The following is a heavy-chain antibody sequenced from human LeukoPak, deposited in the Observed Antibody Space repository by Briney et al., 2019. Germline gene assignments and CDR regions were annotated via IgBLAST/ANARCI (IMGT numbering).Heavy chain of an antibody. Sequence: GGSLRLSCAASGFTFSSYSMNWVRQAPGKGLEWASSISSSSSYIYYADSVKGRFTISRDNAKNSLYLQMSGLRAEDTAVYYCARDDAFDIWGQGTMVTVSS. CDR3: ARDDAFDI. J-gene: IGHJ3*02. CDR2: ISSSSSYI. V-gene: IGHV3-21*01. CDR1: GFTFSSYS.